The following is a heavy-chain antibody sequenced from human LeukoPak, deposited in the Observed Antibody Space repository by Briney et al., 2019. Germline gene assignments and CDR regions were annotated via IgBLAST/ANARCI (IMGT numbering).Heavy chain of an antibody. CDR2: ISSSSSYI. CDR1: GFTFSSYG. J-gene: IGHJ6*03. D-gene: IGHD4-17*01. Sequence: SGGSLRLSCAASGFTFSSYGMNWVRQAPGKGLEWVSSISSSSSYIYYADSVKGRFTISRDNAKNSLYLQMNSLRAEDTAVYYCARDFYGDYGVMWYYYYYYYMDVWGKGTTVTVSS. V-gene: IGHV3-21*01. CDR3: ARDFYGDYGVMWYYYYYYYMDV.